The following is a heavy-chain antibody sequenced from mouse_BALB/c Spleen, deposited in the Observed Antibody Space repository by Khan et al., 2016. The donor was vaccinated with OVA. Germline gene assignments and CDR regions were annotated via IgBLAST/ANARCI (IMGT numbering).Heavy chain of an antibody. CDR1: GYSFTGYF. CDR2: INPHIGET. V-gene: IGHV1-20*02. D-gene: IGHD1-1*01. Sequence: VQLQQSGPELVKSGASVKISCKASGYSFTGYFMNWVMQSHGKRLEWIGRINPHIGETFYNQKFKDKATLTVDESSSTAHMELRSLASEDSAVYYCARKNGSDFDYWGQGTTLTVSS. J-gene: IGHJ2*01. CDR3: ARKNGSDFDY.